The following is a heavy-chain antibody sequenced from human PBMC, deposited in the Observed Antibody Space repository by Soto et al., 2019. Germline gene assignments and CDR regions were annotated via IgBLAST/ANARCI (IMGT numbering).Heavy chain of an antibody. V-gene: IGHV1-2*02. CDR2: INPNSGGT. J-gene: IGHJ1*01. Sequence: QVQLVQSGAEVKKPGASVKVSCKASGYTFTGYYMHWVRQAPGQGLEWMGWINPNSGGTNYAQKFQGRVTMTRDTSISTAYMELSRLRSDDTAVYYCAREKVDYVWGSYRYGRGYTFQHWGQGTLVTVSS. CDR1: GYTFTGYY. CDR3: AREKVDYVWGSYRYGRGYTFQH. D-gene: IGHD3-16*02.